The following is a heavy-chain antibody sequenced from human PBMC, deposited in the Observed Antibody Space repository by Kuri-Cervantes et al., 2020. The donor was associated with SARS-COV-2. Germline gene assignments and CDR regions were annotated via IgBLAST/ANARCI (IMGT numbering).Heavy chain of an antibody. Sequence: GGSLRLSCAASGFTFSSYGMHWVRQAPGKGLEWVSYISSSGSTIYYADSVKGRFTISRDNAKNSLYLQMNSLRAEDTAVYYCARAGDITMIVEYYFDYWGQGTLVTVSS. CDR2: ISSSGSTI. J-gene: IGHJ4*02. CDR1: GFTFSSYG. V-gene: IGHV3-48*04. D-gene: IGHD3-22*01. CDR3: ARAGDITMIVEYYFDY.